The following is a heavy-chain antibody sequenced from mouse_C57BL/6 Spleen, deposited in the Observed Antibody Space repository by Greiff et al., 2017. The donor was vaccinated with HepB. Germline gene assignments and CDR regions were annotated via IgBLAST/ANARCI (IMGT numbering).Heavy chain of an antibody. CDR2: ISDGGSYT. V-gene: IGHV5-4*01. CDR1: GFTFSSYA. CDR3: ARETKGYFDV. J-gene: IGHJ1*03. D-gene: IGHD1-3*01. Sequence: EVMLVESGGGLVKPGGSLKLSCAASGFTFSSYAMSWVRQTPEKRLEWVATISDGGSYTYYPDNVKGRFTISRDNAKNNLYLQMSHLKSEDTAMYYCARETKGYFDVWGTGTTVTVSS.